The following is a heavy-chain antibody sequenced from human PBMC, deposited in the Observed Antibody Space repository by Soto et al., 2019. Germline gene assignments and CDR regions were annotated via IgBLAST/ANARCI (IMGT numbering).Heavy chain of an antibody. CDR3: ARDPWAADY. D-gene: IGHD3-16*01. Sequence: EVQLVESGGGLVQPGGSLRLSCAASGFTVSTKYMSWVRQAPGKGLEWVSVIYSGGSTFYADSVRGRFTISRVNSKNTVNLQMNSLRAEDTAVYYCARDPWAADYWGQGTLVTVSS. CDR2: IYSGGST. V-gene: IGHV3-66*01. CDR1: GFTVSTKY. J-gene: IGHJ4*02.